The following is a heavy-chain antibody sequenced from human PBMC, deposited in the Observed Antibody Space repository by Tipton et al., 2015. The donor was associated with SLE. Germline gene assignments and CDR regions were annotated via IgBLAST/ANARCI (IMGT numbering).Heavy chain of an antibody. J-gene: IGHJ6*03. Sequence: LRLSCTVSGGSLRSGSYHWSWIRQPAGKGLEWIGRIHASGSTHYNPSLKSRVSISVDTSKNQFSLNLSSMAAADTAVYYCARDGLGSFYMDVWGKGTTGTVAS. V-gene: IGHV4-61*02. CDR3: ARDGLGSFYMDV. CDR2: IHASGST. CDR1: GGSLRSGSYH. D-gene: IGHD1-14*01.